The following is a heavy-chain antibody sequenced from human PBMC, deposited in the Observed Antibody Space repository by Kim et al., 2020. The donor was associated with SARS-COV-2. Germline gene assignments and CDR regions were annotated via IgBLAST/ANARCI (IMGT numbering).Heavy chain of an antibody. CDR3: VKGNYDSSGYTPHWYFDL. J-gene: IGHJ2*01. Sequence: KGSFTISRDNSRNTLYLQMSSLRAEDTAVYYCVKGNYDSSGYTPHWYFDLWGRGTLVTVSS. D-gene: IGHD3-22*01. V-gene: IGHV3-64D*06.